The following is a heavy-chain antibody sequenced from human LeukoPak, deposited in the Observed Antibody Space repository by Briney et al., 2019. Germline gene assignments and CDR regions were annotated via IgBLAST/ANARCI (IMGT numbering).Heavy chain of an antibody. V-gene: IGHV1-69*04. CDR2: IIPILGIA. CDR1: GGTFSSYA. J-gene: IGHJ4*02. D-gene: IGHD5-24*01. Sequence: ASVTVSCKASGGTFSSYAISWVRQAPGQGLEWMGRIIPILGIANYAQKFQGRVTITADKSTSTAYMELSSLRSEDTAVYYCARDLDVEMATIDYWGQGTLVTVSS. CDR3: ARDLDVEMATIDY.